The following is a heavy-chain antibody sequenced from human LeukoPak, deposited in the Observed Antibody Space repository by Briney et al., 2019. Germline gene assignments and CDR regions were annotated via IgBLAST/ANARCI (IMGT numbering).Heavy chain of an antibody. D-gene: IGHD3-22*01. CDR3: ARGYYYDSSGYLNWFDP. CDR1: GGSFSGYY. J-gene: IGHJ5*02. V-gene: IGHV4-34*01. CDR2: INHSGST. Sequence: ASETLSLTCAVYGGSFSGYYWSWIRQPPGKGLEWIGEINHSGSTNYNPSLKSRVTISVDTSKNQFSLKLSSVTAADTAVYYCARGYYYDSSGYLNWFDPWGQGTLSPSPQ.